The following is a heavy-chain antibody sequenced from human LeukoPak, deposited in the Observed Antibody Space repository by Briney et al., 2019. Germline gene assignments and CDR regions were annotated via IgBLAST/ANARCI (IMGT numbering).Heavy chain of an antibody. J-gene: IGHJ4*02. CDR1: GFTFSSYW. V-gene: IGHV3-7*01. Sequence: GGSLRLSCAASGFTFSSYWVTWVRHAPGKGLETLANIKGDGSEKYYVDSVKGRFTISRDNAKDSLYLQMNSVRSEDTALYYCARWTYSSSWWFVEYWGQGILVTVSS. D-gene: IGHD6-13*01. CDR2: IKGDGSEK. CDR3: ARWTYSSSWWFVEY.